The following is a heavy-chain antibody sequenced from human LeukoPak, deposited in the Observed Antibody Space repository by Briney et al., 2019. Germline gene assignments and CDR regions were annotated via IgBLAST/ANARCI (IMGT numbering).Heavy chain of an antibody. CDR3: ARTLSGWIPFDY. J-gene: IGHJ4*02. V-gene: IGHV4-34*01. CDR2: INHSGST. Sequence: SETLSLTCAVYGGSFSGYYWSWIRQPPGKGLEWIGEINHSGSTNCNPSLKSRVTISVDTSKNQFSLKLSSVTAADTAVYYCARTLSGWIPFDYWGQGTLVTVSS. CDR1: GGSFSGYY. D-gene: IGHD5-18*01.